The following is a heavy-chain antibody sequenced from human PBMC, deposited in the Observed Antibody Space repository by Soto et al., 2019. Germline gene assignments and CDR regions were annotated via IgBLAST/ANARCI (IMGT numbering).Heavy chain of an antibody. Sequence: GGSLRLSCAASGFTFSSYGMHWVRQAPGKGLEWVAVIWYDGSNKYYADSVKGRFTISRDNSKNTLYLQMNSLRAEDTFVYYCAREVGVVTYYYYGMDVWGQGTTVTVS. D-gene: IGHD3-22*01. V-gene: IGHV3-33*01. CDR3: AREVGVVTYYYYGMDV. CDR2: IWYDGSNK. CDR1: GFTFSSYG. J-gene: IGHJ6*02.